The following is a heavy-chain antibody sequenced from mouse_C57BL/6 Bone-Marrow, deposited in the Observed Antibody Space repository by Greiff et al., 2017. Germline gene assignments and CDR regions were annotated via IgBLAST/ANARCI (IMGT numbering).Heavy chain of an antibody. J-gene: IGHJ2*01. V-gene: IGHV5-9*01. Sequence: EVHLVESGGGLVKPGGSLKLSCAASGFTFSSYTMSWVRQTPEKRLEWVATISGGGGNTYYPDSVKGRFTISRDNAKNTLYLQMSSLRSEDTALYYCARLVYYGSTLYYFDYWGQGTTLTVSS. D-gene: IGHD1-1*01. CDR3: ARLVYYGSTLYYFDY. CDR2: ISGGGGNT. CDR1: GFTFSSYT.